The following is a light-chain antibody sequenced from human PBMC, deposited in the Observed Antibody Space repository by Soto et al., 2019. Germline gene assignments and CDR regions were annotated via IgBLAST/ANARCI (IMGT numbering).Light chain of an antibody. J-gene: IGKJ1*01. CDR3: PQYHTDWT. V-gene: IGKV1-5*01. CDR1: ESIDNW. CDR2: AAS. Sequence: DIQMTQSPSTLSASVGDRVTITCRASESIDNWLAWYQQKPGKAPKLLIFAASTLVRGVPSRFSGRGSGTEFTLTISSLQADDYATFYCPQYHTDWTFGQGTKVDSK.